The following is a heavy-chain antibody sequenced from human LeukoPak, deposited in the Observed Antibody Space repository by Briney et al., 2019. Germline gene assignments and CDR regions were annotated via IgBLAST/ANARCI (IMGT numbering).Heavy chain of an antibody. J-gene: IGHJ1*01. CDR3: ARHEGYDSSGLFQY. CDR1: GGSFSGYY. Sequence: SETLSLTCAVYGGSFSGYYWSWIRQPPGKGLEWIGSIYYSGSTYYNPSLKSRVTISADTSKNQFSLRLSSVTAADAAVYYCARHEGYDSSGLFQYWGQGTLVTVSS. V-gene: IGHV4-34*01. D-gene: IGHD3-22*01. CDR2: IYYSGST.